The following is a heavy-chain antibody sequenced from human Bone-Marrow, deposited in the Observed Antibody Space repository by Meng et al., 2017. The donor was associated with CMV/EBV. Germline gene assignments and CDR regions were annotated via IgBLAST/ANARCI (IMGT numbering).Heavy chain of an antibody. CDR1: GFTFSSYS. CDR3: ATPPAGGGS. Sequence: GESLKISCAASGFTFSSYSMNWVRQAPGKGLKWVSSISSSSSYIYYADSVKGRFTITRDNAKNSLYLQMNSLRAEDTAVYFCATPPAGGGSWGQGALVTGYS. V-gene: IGHV3-21*01. J-gene: IGHJ5*02. CDR2: ISSSSSYI.